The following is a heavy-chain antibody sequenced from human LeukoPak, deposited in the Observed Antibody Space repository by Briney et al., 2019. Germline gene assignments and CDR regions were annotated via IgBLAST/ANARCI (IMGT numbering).Heavy chain of an antibody. V-gene: IGHV4-34*01. CDR3: ARAGSSSWYARFPSPQIGY. J-gene: IGHJ4*02. CDR2: INHSGST. D-gene: IGHD6-13*01. Sequence: SETLSLTCAVYGGSFSGYYWSWIRQPPGKRLEWIGEINHSGSTNYNPSLKSRVTISVDTSKNQFSLKLSSVTAADTAVYYCARAGSSSWYARFPSPQIGYWGQGTLVTVSS. CDR1: GGSFSGYY.